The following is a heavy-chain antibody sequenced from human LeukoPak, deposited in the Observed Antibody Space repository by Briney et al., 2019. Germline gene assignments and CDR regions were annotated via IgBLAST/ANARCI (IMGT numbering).Heavy chain of an antibody. V-gene: IGHV3-48*01. CDR2: ISGSSSTI. CDR3: ARDSTVVVAAYSGGWFDP. Sequence: GGSLRLSCAASGFTFSSYSMNWVRQAPGKGLEWVSYISGSSSTIYYADSVKGRFTISRDNAKNSLYLQMNSLRAEDTAVYYCARDSTVVVAAYSGGWFDPWGQGTLVTVSS. CDR1: GFTFSSYS. D-gene: IGHD2-15*01. J-gene: IGHJ5*02.